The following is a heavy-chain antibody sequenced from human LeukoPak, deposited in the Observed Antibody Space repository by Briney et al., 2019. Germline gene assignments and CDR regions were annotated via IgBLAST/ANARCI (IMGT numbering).Heavy chain of an antibody. V-gene: IGHV5-10-1*01. J-gene: IGHJ6*02. CDR3: ARQEWALVPTRYYYGMDV. D-gene: IGHD1-26*01. Sequence: GESLKISCKGSGYSFTSYWISWVRQMPGKGLEWMGRIDPSDSYTNYSPSFQGHVTISAGKSISTAYLQWSSLKASDTAMYYCARQEWALVPTRYYYGMDVWGQGTTVTVSS. CDR2: IDPSDSYT. CDR1: GYSFTSYW.